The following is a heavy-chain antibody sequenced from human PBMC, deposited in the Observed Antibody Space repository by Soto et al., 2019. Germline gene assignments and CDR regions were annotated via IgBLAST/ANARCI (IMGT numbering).Heavy chain of an antibody. CDR2: IIPIFGTA. J-gene: IGHJ6*02. Sequence: ASVKVSCKASGGTFSSYAISWVRQAPGQGLEWMGGIIPIFGTANYAQKFQGRVTITADESTSTAYMELSSLRSEDTAVYYCARVIVVVPAAIISPYSPLDVWGQGTTVT. D-gene: IGHD2-2*02. CDR3: ARVIVVVPAAIISPYSPLDV. V-gene: IGHV1-69*13. CDR1: GGTFSSYA.